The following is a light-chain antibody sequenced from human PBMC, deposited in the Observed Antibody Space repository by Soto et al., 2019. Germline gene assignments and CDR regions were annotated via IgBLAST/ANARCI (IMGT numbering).Light chain of an antibody. CDR1: SSDVGGYNY. J-gene: IGLJ1*01. V-gene: IGLV2-14*03. CDR2: DVS. Sequence: QSVLTQPASLSGSPGQSITISCTGTSSDVGGYNYVSWYQHHPGKAPKLMIYDVSNRPSGVSNRFSGSKSGNTASLTISGLQPEDEADYYCCSYTTSNTRQIVFGTGTKV. CDR3: CSYTTSNTRQIV.